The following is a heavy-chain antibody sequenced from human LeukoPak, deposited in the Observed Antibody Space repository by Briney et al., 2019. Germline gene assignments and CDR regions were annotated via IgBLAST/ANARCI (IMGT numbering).Heavy chain of an antibody. Sequence: WGSLRLSCAVSGFTFSGIWMAWVRQAPGKGLEWVANIKHDGSEKYYVDSVKGRFTISRANAKNSLYQQMTGLRADDTAVYYCAKDRTCGSCLDCFDYWGQGTLVTASS. V-gene: IGHV3-7*01. J-gene: IGHJ4*02. CDR3: AKDRTCGSCLDCFDY. D-gene: IGHD2-15*01. CDR2: IKHDGSEK. CDR1: GFTFSGIW.